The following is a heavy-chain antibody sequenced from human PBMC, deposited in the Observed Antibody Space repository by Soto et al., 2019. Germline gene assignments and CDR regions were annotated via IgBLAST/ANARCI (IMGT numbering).Heavy chain of an antibody. CDR2: IIPIFGTA. J-gene: IGHJ5*02. CDR3: AREGVGYCSGGSCENWFDP. Sequence: QVQLVQSGAEVKKPGSSVKFSCKASGGTFSSYAISWVRQAPGQGLEWMGGIIPIFGTANYAQKFQGRITITADESTSTAYMDLSSLRYEDTAVYYCAREGVGYCSGGSCENWFDPWGQGTLVTVSS. D-gene: IGHD2-15*01. V-gene: IGHV1-69*01. CDR1: GGTFSSYA.